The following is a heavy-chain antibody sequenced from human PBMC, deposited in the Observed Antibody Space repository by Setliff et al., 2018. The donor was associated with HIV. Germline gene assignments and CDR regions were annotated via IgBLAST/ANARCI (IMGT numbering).Heavy chain of an antibody. CDR1: GGSMSSHY. Sequence: PSETLSLTCTVSGGSMSSHYWSWIRQPPGKGLEWIGYIYYTGSTNYNPSLKSRVTISVDTSKTQFSLKLSSVTAADTAVYYCARSRMSSGYYGVTGYGMDVWGQGTTVTVSS. J-gene: IGHJ6*02. V-gene: IGHV4-59*11. CDR2: IYYTGST. CDR3: ARSRMSSGYYGVTGYGMDV. D-gene: IGHD3-22*01.